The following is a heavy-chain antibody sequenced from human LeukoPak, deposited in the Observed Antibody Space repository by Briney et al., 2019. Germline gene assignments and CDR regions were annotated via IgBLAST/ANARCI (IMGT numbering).Heavy chain of an antibody. D-gene: IGHD2-2*02. J-gene: IGHJ5*02. V-gene: IGHV4-59*08. CDR3: ARYTYNWFDP. CDR2: MYYSGST. Sequence: KTSETLSLTCTVSGGSISSYYWSWIRQPPGKGLEWIGYMYYSGSTNSNPSLKSRVTMSVDTSKNQFSLKLTSVTAADAAVYYCARYTYNWFDPWGQGTLVTVSS. CDR1: GGSISSYY.